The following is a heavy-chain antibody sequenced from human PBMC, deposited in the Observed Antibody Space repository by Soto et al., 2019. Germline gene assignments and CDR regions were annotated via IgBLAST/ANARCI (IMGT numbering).Heavy chain of an antibody. CDR3: AKDLKHIVVVTANIRGAYFDY. CDR2: ISGSGGST. CDR1: GFTFSSYA. Sequence: GGSLRLSCAASGFTFSSYAMSWVRQAPGKGLEWVSAISGSGGSTYYADSVKGRLTISRENSKKTLYLQMNSLRAEDTAVYYCAKDLKHIVVVTANIRGAYFDYWGQGTQVTVSS. J-gene: IGHJ4*02. D-gene: IGHD2-21*02. V-gene: IGHV3-23*01.